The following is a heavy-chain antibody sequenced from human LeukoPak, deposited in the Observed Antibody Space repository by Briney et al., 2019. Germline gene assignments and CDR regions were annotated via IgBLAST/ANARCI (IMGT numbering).Heavy chain of an antibody. CDR3: ETDVAVAVAGSSYYYYMDV. D-gene: IGHD6-19*01. J-gene: IGHJ6*03. V-gene: IGHV3-21*01. Sequence: PGGSLRLSCAASGFTFSSYSMNWVRQAPGKGLEWVSSISSSSSYIYYADSVKGRFTISRDNAKNSLYLQMNSLRAEDTAVYYCETDVAVAVAGSSYYYYMDVWGKGTTVTVSS. CDR1: GFTFSSYS. CDR2: ISSSSSYI.